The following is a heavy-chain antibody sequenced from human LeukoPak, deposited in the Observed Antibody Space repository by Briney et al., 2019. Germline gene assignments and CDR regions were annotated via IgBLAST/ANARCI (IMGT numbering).Heavy chain of an antibody. V-gene: IGHV3-23*01. D-gene: IGHD3-22*01. CDR2: ISGSGGST. CDR1: GFTFSSYA. CDR3: AKDTYYYDSSGYVDY. J-gene: IGHJ4*02. Sequence: GGSLRLSCAASGFTFSSYAMSWVRQAPGKGLEWVSAISGSGGSTYYADSVKGRFTISRDNSKNTLYLQMNSLRAEDTAEYYCAKDTYYYDSSGYVDYWGQGNLVTVSS.